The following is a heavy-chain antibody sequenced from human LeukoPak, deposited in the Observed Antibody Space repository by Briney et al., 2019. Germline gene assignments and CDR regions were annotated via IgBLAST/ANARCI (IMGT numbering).Heavy chain of an antibody. CDR1: GESLSAFY. CDR3: ATGRGMDV. J-gene: IGHJ6*02. Sequence: PSETLSLTCSVYGESLSAFYWSWIRQPPGKGLEWIAEINHSGGAKYNPSLKSRVTISVDTSKKQFSLKMTYVNAADTAVYYCATGRGMDVWGQGTTVTVSS. V-gene: IGHV4-34*01. CDR2: INHSGGA.